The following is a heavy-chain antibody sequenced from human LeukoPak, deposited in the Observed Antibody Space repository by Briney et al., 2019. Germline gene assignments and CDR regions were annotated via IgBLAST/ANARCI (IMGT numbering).Heavy chain of an antibody. Sequence: GGSLRLSCAASGFTFDDYAMHWVRQAPGKGLEWVSGISWNSGSIGYADSVKGRFTISRDNAKNSLYLQMNSLRAEDTALHYCAKVLLRFGELLSPFDYWGQGTLVTVSS. CDR1: GFTFDDYA. V-gene: IGHV3-9*01. D-gene: IGHD3-10*01. J-gene: IGHJ4*02. CDR3: AKVLLRFGELLSPFDY. CDR2: ISWNSGSI.